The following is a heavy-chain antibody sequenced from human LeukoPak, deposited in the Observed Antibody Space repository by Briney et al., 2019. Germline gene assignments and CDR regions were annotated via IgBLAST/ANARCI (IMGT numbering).Heavy chain of an antibody. CDR3: ARAYDSSGLSYWYFGL. J-gene: IGHJ2*01. D-gene: IGHD3-22*01. CDR1: GFTFSSYA. V-gene: IGHV3-23*01. Sequence: PGGSLRLSCAGSGFTFSSYAMSWVRQAPGKGLEWVSAISGSGGSTYYADSVKGRFTISRDNSKNTLYLQMNSLRAEDTAVYYCARAYDSSGLSYWYFGLWGRGTLVTVSS. CDR2: ISGSGGST.